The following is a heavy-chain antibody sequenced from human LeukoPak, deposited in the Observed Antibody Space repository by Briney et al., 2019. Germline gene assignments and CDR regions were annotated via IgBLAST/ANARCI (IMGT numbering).Heavy chain of an antibody. V-gene: IGHV4-4*07. CDR3: ARDRYSSGWFSFDP. D-gene: IGHD6-19*01. Sequence: SETLSLTCTVSGGSISSYYWSWIRQPAGKGLEWIGRIYTSGSTNYNPSLKSRVTMSVDTSKNQFSLKLSSVTAADTAVYYCARDRYSSGWFSFDPWGQGTLVTVSS. CDR2: IYTSGST. CDR1: GGSISSYY. J-gene: IGHJ5*02.